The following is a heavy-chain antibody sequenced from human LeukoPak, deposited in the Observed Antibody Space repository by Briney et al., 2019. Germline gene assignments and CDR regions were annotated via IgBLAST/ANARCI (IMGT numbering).Heavy chain of an antibody. J-gene: IGHJ4*02. CDR3: ALWFCSRTSCYVDY. Sequence: SETLSLTCTVSGGSVSSGSYYWSWIRQPPGKGLEWIGYIYYSGSTNYNPSLRNRVTISLDTSKNQFSLRLSSVTAADTAVYYCALWFCSRTSCYVDYWGQGTLVTVSS. CDR2: IYYSGST. D-gene: IGHD2-2*01. CDR1: GGSVSSGSYY. V-gene: IGHV4-61*01.